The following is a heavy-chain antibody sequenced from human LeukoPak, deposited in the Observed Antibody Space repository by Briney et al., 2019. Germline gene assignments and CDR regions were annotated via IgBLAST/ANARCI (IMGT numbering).Heavy chain of an antibody. CDR3: ANLVPAPGDYFDY. CDR2: ISGSGGST. Sequence: GGSLRLSCAASGFTFSSYAMSWVRQAPGKGLEWVSAISGSGGSTYYADSVKGRFTISRDNSKNTLYPQMNSLRAEDTAVYYCANLVPAPGDYFDYWGQGTLVTVSS. CDR1: GFTFSSYA. D-gene: IGHD2-2*01. J-gene: IGHJ4*02. V-gene: IGHV3-23*01.